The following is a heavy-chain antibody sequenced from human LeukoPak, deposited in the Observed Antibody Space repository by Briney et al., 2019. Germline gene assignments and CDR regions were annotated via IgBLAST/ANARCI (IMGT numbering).Heavy chain of an antibody. CDR2: ISSSSSYI. V-gene: IGHV3-21*01. J-gene: IGHJ4*02. CDR1: GFTFSSYS. D-gene: IGHD3-22*01. CDR3: ARSYVGGRITMIVPTYYFDY. Sequence: GGSLRLSCAASGFTFSSYSMNWVRQAPGKGLEWVSSISSSSSYIYYADSVKGRFTISRDNAKNSLYLQMNSLRAEDTAVYYCARSYVGGRITMIVPTYYFDYWGQGTLVTVSS.